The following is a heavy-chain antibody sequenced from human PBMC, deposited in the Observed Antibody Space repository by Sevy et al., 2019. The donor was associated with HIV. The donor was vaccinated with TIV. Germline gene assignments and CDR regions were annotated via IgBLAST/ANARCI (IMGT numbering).Heavy chain of an antibody. J-gene: IGHJ6*03. V-gene: IGHV3-43D*04. CDR2: ISWDGGSA. CDR3: AKAGYCTSTSCFGPYTPVFYMDA. D-gene: IGHD2-2*01. Sequence: GGSLRLSCAASGFTFDDYAMNWVRQFPGKGLEWVSLISWDGGSAHYADSVKGRFTMSRDNSKNSLYLQMNSLRPEDTALYYCAKAGYCTSTSCFGPYTPVFYMDAWGNGTTVTVSS. CDR1: GFTFDDYA.